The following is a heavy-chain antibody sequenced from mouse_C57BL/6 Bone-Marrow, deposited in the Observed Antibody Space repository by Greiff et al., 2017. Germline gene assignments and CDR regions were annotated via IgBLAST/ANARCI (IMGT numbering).Heavy chain of an antibody. V-gene: IGHV1-4*01. CDR1: GYTFTSYT. Sequence: QVQLQQSGAELARPGASVKMSCKASGYTFTSYTTHWVKQRPGQGLEWIGYINPSSGYTKYNQKFKGKATLTADKSSSTAYMELRSLTSEDSAVYFCVIYYYGSRNYWGQGTTLTVSS. D-gene: IGHD1-1*01. CDR3: VIYYYGSRNY. J-gene: IGHJ2*01. CDR2: INPSSGYT.